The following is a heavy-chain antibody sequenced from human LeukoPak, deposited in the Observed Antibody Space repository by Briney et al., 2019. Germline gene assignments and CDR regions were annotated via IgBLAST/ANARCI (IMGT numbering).Heavy chain of an antibody. J-gene: IGHJ4*02. CDR2: ISYDGSNK. CDR3: ARGVY. Sequence: GRSLRLSCAASEFAFSSYAMHWVRQAPGKGLEWVAVISYDGSNKYYADSVKGRFTISRDNSKNTLYLQMNSLRAEDTAVYYCARGVYWGQGTLVTVSS. CDR1: EFAFSSYA. V-gene: IGHV3-30-3*01.